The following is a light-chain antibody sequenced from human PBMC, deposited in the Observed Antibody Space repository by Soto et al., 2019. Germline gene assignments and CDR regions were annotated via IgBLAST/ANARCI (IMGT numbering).Light chain of an antibody. V-gene: IGKV3-20*01. CDR1: RGVSANY. CDR3: QQYGSSQIT. J-gene: IGKJ5*01. CDR2: GAS. Sequence: ENLLTQSPGTLSLSPGEGATLSCRASRGVSANYLAWYQQKHGQAPRLLIYGASNRATGIQDRFSGSGSATDFTLTISRLEPEDFALYYCQQYGSSQITFGQGTRLEIK.